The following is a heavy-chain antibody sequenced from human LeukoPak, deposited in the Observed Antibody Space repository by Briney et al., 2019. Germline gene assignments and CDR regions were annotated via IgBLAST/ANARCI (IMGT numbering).Heavy chain of an antibody. V-gene: IGHV4-59*01. CDR3: AGGGWEQLVLYYYYYRDV. J-gene: IGHJ6*03. CDR1: GGSISSYY. Sequence: SETLSLTCTVSGGSISSYYWSWIRQPPGKGLEWIGYIYYSGSTNYNPSLKSRVTISVDTSKNQFSLKLSSVTAADTAVYYCAGGGWEQLVLYYYYYRDVGGKGTTVTVPS. D-gene: IGHD6-13*01. CDR2: IYYSGST.